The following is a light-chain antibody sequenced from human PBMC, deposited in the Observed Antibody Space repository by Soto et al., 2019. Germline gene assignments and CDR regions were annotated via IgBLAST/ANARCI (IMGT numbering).Light chain of an antibody. CDR2: DVS. Sequence: QSALTQPASVSGSPGQSITISCTGTSSDVGKYNYVSWYQQYPGKAPKLLISDVSYRPSGVFNRFSGSKSGNTASLTISGLQAEDEADYYCSSFITSTSYVFGTGTKVTVL. CDR3: SSFITSTSYV. V-gene: IGLV2-14*03. J-gene: IGLJ1*01. CDR1: SSDVGKYNY.